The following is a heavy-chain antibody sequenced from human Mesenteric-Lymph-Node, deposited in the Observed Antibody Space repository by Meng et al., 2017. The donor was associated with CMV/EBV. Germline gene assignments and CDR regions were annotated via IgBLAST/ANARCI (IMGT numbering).Heavy chain of an antibody. CDR3: ARPHYYGSGSSPWFDP. CDR2: IYYSGST. Sequence: QLQLQESGPGLVKPSETLSLTGPVSGGSISSSSYYWGWIRQPPGKGLEWIGSIYYSGSTYYNPSLKSRVTISVDTSKNQFSLKLSSVTAADTAVYYCARPHYYGSGSSPWFDPWGQGTLVTVSS. J-gene: IGHJ5*02. V-gene: IGHV4-39*01. CDR1: GGSISSSSYY. D-gene: IGHD3-10*01.